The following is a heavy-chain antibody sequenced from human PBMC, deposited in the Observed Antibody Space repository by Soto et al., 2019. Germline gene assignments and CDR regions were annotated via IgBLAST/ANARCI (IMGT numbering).Heavy chain of an antibody. J-gene: IGHJ6*02. CDR2: IKSKTDGGTT. V-gene: IGHV3-15*07. D-gene: IGHD3-3*01. Sequence: PGGSLRLSCAASGFTFSNAWMNWVRQAPGKGLEWVGRIKSKTDGGTTDYAAPVKGRFTISRDDSKNTLYPQMNSLKTEDTAVYYCTTGLQGTYYDFWSGQYYYYGMDVWGQGTTVTVSS. CDR1: GFTFSNAW. CDR3: TTGLQGTYYDFWSGQYYYYGMDV.